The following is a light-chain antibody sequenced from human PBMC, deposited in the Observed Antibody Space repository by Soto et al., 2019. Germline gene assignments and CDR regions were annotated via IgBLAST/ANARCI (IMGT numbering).Light chain of an antibody. CDR2: EVS. CDR1: SRDVGGYNY. CDR3: NSYTTLSNRV. Sequence: QSALTQPASVSGSPGQSITISCTGTSRDVGGYNYVSWHQQHPGKAPKVIITEVSNRPSGVSDRFSGSKSGNTASLTISGLQAEDEANYYCNSYTTLSNRVFGTGTKLTVL. J-gene: IGLJ1*01. V-gene: IGLV2-14*01.